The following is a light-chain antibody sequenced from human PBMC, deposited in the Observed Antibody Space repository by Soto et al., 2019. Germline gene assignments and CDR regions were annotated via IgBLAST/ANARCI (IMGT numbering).Light chain of an antibody. V-gene: IGKV3-11*01. J-gene: IGKJ1*01. CDR2: DAS. CDR3: HQYVSSWT. CDR1: QSINRH. Sequence: EIVLTQSPATLSLSPGERATLSCRASQSINRHLAWYRQKPGQAPRLLIYDASTRATGIPARFSGSGSGTDFTLTISSLQSEDFAVYYCHQYVSSWTFGQGTKVDIK.